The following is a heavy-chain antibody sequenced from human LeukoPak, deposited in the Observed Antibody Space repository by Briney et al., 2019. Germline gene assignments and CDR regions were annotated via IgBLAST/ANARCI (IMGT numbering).Heavy chain of an antibody. Sequence: ASVKVSCKASGYTFTSYGISWVRQAPGQGLEWMGWISAYNGNTNYAQKLQGRVTMTTDTSTSTAYMELRSLRSDDTAVYYCARSPIVVVPADDAFDIWGQGTMVTVSS. J-gene: IGHJ3*02. CDR2: ISAYNGNT. CDR1: GYTFTSYG. CDR3: ARSPIVVVPADDAFDI. D-gene: IGHD2-2*01. V-gene: IGHV1-18*01.